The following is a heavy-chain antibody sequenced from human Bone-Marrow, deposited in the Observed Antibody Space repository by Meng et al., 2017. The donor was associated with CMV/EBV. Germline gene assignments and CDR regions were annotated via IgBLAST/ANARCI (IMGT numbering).Heavy chain of an antibody. V-gene: IGHV1-69*05. D-gene: IGHD2-2*01. Sequence: SVKVSCKASGGTFSSYAISWVRQAPGQGLEWMGGIIPIFGTANYAQKFQGRVTITTDESTSTAYMELSRLKSEDTAVYYCARTQDCSSTSCYLDAFDNWGQGTLVTVSS. CDR2: IIPIFGTA. CDR1: GGTFSSYA. J-gene: IGHJ3*02. CDR3: ARTQDCSSTSCYLDAFDN.